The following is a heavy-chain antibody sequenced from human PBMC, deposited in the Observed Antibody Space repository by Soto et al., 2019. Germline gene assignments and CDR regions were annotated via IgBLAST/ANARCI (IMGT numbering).Heavy chain of an antibody. Sequence: SETLSLTCTVSGGSISSGGYYWSWIRQHPGKGLEWIGYIYYSGSTYYNPSLKSRVTISVDTSKNQFSLKLSSVTAADTAVYYCARDLEGTGPFDYWGQGTLVTVSS. D-gene: IGHD2-8*02. CDR1: GGSISSGGYY. J-gene: IGHJ4*02. CDR2: IYYSGST. CDR3: ARDLEGTGPFDY. V-gene: IGHV4-31*03.